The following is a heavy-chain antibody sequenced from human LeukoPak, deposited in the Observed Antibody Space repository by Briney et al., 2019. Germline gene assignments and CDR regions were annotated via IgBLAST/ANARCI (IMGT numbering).Heavy chain of an antibody. Sequence: SGPTLVNPTQTLTLTFTFSGFSLSTSGMCVSWIRQPPAKALEWLARIDWDDDKYYSTSLKTRLTISKDTSKNQVVLTMTNMDPVDTATYYCAHGPYSSSSYWYFDLWGRGTLVTVSS. J-gene: IGHJ2*01. CDR2: IDWDDDK. D-gene: IGHD6-6*01. CDR1: GFSLSTSGMC. V-gene: IGHV2-70*12. CDR3: AHGPYSSSSYWYFDL.